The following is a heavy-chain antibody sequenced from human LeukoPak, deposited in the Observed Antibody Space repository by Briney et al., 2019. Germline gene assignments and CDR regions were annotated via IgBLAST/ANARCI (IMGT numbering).Heavy chain of an antibody. CDR2: ISSSGSTI. V-gene: IGHV3-11*01. CDR1: GFTFSDYY. J-gene: IGHJ5*02. CDR3: ARVGSGQDTAMAPEGYNWFDP. D-gene: IGHD5-18*01. Sequence: GGSLRLSCAASGFTFSDYYMSWIRQAPGKGLEWVSYISSSGSTIYYADSVKGRFTISRDNAKNSLYLQMNSLRAEDTAVYYCARVGSGQDTAMAPEGYNWFDPWGQGTLVTVSS.